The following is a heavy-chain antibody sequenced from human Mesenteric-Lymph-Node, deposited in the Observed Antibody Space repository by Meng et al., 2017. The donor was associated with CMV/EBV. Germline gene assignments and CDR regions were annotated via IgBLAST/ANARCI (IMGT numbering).Heavy chain of an antibody. Sequence: GESLKISCAASGLSLSSDYITWVRQAPGKGLEWVSAISGSGGSTYYADSVKGRFTISRDNSKNTLYLQMNSLRAEDTAVYYCASEDPGGVDPWGQGTLVTVSS. D-gene: IGHD3-16*01. CDR3: ASEDPGGVDP. CDR2: ISGSGGST. CDR1: GLSLSSDY. J-gene: IGHJ5*02. V-gene: IGHV3-23*01.